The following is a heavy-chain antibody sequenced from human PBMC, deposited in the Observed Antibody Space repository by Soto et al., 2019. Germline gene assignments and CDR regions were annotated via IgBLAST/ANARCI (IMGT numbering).Heavy chain of an antibody. CDR1: GFTFNMYA. V-gene: IGHV3-23*01. CDR2: ITGSGVST. CDR3: ARLHDRGDFDH. J-gene: IGHJ4*02. Sequence: EVQLLESGGGLVQPGGSLTLSCTASGFTFNMYAMSWVRQAPGKALERVSAITGSGVSTYYADSVKGRFTISRDNSKNSLYLQMNSLRAEDTAVYYCARLHDRGDFDHWGQGTLVTVSS.